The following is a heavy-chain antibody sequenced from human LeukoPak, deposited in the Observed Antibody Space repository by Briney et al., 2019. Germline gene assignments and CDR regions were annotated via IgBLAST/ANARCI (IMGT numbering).Heavy chain of an antibody. CDR3: ARDGTGTTGDWFDP. D-gene: IGHD1-1*01. J-gene: IGHJ5*02. CDR1: GGTFSSYA. CDR2: IIPIFGTA. V-gene: IGHV1-69*06. Sequence: SVKVSCKASGGTFSSYAISWVRQAPGQGLEWMGGIIPIFGTANYAQKFQGRVTITADKSTSTAYMELSSLRSEDTAVYYCARDGTGTTGDWFDPWGQGTLVTVSS.